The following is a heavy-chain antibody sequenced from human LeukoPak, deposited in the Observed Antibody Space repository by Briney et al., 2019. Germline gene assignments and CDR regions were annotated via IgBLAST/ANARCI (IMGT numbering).Heavy chain of an antibody. CDR1: GGSISSGGYY. V-gene: IGHV4-30-2*01. Sequence: SETLSLTCTVCGGSISSGGYYWSWIRQPPGKGLEWIGYIYHSGSTYYNPSLKSRVTISVDRSKNQFSLKLSSVTAADTAVYYCARDGYSYGSTTGYWGRGTLVTVSS. CDR2: IYHSGST. D-gene: IGHD5-18*01. CDR3: ARDGYSYGSTTGY. J-gene: IGHJ4*02.